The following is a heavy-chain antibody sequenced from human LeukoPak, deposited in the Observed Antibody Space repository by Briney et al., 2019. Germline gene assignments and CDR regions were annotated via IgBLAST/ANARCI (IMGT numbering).Heavy chain of an antibody. J-gene: IGHJ6*02. D-gene: IGHD4-17*01. CDR1: GYTFTSYG. Sequence: GASVKVSCKASGYTFTSYGISWVRQAPGQGLEWMGWISAFNGNTNYAQKLQGRVTMTTDTSTSTACMELRSLRSDDTAVYYCARGVTTDYYYYGMDVWGQGTTVTVSS. V-gene: IGHV1-18*01. CDR2: ISAFNGNT. CDR3: ARGVTTDYYYYGMDV.